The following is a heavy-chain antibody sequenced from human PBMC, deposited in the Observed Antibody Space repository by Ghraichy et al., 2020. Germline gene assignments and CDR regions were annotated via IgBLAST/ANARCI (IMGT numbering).Heavy chain of an antibody. CDR3: ARGRRGYRLVAFDI. J-gene: IGHJ3*02. CDR1: GGSFSGYY. D-gene: IGHD5-18*01. V-gene: IGHV4-34*01. Sequence: SETLSLTCAVYGGSFSGYYWSWIRQPPGKGLEWIGEINHSGSTNYNPSLKSRVTISVDTSKNQFSLKLSSVTAADTAVYYCARGRRGYRLVAFDIWGQGTMVTVSS. CDR2: INHSGST.